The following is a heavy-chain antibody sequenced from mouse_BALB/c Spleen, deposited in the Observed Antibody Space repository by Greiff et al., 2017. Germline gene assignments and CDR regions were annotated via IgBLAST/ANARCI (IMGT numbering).Heavy chain of an antibody. J-gene: IGHJ3*01. CDR1: GFTFSDYY. CDR2: ISDGGSYT. V-gene: IGHV5-4*02. Sequence: EVQLMESGGGLVKPGGSLKLSCAASGFTFSDYYMYWVRQTPEKRLEWVATISDGGSYTYYPDSVKGRFTISRDNAKNNLYLQMSSLKSEDTAMYYCARDHGNYGWFAYWGQGTLVTVSA. D-gene: IGHD2-1*01. CDR3: ARDHGNYGWFAY.